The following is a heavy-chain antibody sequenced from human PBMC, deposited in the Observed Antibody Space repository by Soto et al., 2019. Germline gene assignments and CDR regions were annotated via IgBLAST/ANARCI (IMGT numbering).Heavy chain of an antibody. V-gene: IGHV2-5*02. J-gene: IGHJ3*02. D-gene: IGHD3-3*01. CDR3: AHRPRPYDFWSGYPDDAFDI. CDR1: GFSLSTSGVG. CDR2: IYWDDDK. Sequence: GPTLVNPTQTLTLTCTFSGFSLSTSGVGVGWIRQPPGKALEWLALIYWDDDKRYSPSLKSRLTITKDTSKNQVVLTMTNMDPVDTATYYCAHRPRPYDFWSGYPDDAFDIWGQGTMVTVSS.